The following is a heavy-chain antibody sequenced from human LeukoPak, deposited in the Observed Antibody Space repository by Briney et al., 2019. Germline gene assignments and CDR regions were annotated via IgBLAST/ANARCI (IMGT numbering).Heavy chain of an antibody. D-gene: IGHD3-10*01. CDR3: VKFFLPYLAGGTGSR. J-gene: IGHJ4*02. Sequence: PGGSLRLSCAASGFPFSTYAMSWVRQAPGMRLEGGASISDGGDSTHYADSVEGRFTISRDNSKNTLYLQMNSLRAEDTALYYCVKFFLPYLAGGTGSRWGQGTLVTVSS. CDR2: ISDGGDST. V-gene: IGHV3-23*01. CDR1: GFPFSTYA.